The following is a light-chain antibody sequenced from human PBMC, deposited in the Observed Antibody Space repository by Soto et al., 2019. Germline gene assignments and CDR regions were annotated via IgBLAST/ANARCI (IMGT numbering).Light chain of an antibody. Sequence: EIVLTQSPGTLSLSPGERATLSCRASQSVSSNYLAWYQQKPGQAPRLLIYVASRGAAGIPDRFIGSRSGKDFTLTINRLEPEDFAVYFCQQYGRSPMFTFGQGTKLEIK. CDR2: VAS. V-gene: IGKV3-20*01. J-gene: IGKJ2*01. CDR1: QSVSSNY. CDR3: QQYGRSPMFT.